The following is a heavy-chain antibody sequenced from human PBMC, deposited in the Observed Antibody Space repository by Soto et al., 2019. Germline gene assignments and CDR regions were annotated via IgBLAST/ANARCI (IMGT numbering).Heavy chain of an antibody. Sequence: SETLSLTCTVSGGSISSGGYYWSWIRQHPGKGLEWIGYIYHSGSTYYNPSLKSRVTISVDKSKNQFSLKLSSVTAADTAVYYCARNHPNLAAAGRAYNFDYWGQGTLVTVSS. CDR3: ARNHPNLAAAGRAYNFDY. J-gene: IGHJ4*02. CDR2: IYHSGST. CDR1: GGSISSGGYY. D-gene: IGHD6-13*01. V-gene: IGHV4-31*03.